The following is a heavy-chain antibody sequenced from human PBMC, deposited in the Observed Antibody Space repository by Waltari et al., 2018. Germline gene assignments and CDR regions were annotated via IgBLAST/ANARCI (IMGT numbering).Heavy chain of an antibody. V-gene: IGHV2-5*01. CDR3: AHRRGYGAYPPWGY. CDR1: GFSLNTSEVG. J-gene: IGHJ4*02. D-gene: IGHD5-12*01. CDR2: ISWNEDK. Sequence: QITLKESGPTLVKPTQTLTLTCTFSGFSLNTSEVGVGWIRQPPGKALEWLALISWNEDKRYSPSLKSRLTITKDTSKNQVVLTMTNMDPVDTATYYCAHRRGYGAYPPWGYWGQGTLVTVSS.